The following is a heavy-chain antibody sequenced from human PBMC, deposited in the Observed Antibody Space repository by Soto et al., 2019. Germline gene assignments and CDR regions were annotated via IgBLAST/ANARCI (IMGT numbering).Heavy chain of an antibody. Sequence: PGGSLRLSCAASGFTFSSYAMHWVRQAPGKGLEWVAVISYDGSNKYYADSVKGRFTISRDNSKNTLYLQMNSLRAEDTAVYSCERDTYYTSGYYYEFYFDYWGKGTLVTVSS. CDR3: ERDTYYTSGYYYEFYFDY. CDR2: ISYDGSNK. V-gene: IGHV3-30-3*01. J-gene: IGHJ4*02. CDR1: GFTFSSYA. D-gene: IGHD3-22*01.